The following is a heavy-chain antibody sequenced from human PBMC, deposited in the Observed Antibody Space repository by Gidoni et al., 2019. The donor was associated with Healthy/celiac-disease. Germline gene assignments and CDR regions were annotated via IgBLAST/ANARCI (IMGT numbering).Heavy chain of an antibody. J-gene: IGHJ4*02. CDR3: AGGPGTKDGYNLDY. V-gene: IGHV3-48*02. CDR2: ISSSSSTI. Sequence: EVQLVESGGGLVQPGGALRLSCAASGFTFSSYSMNWVRQAPGKGLEWVSYISSSSSTIYYADSVKGRFTISRDNAKNSLYLQMNSLRDEDTAVYYCAGGPGTKDGYNLDYWGQGTLGHRLL. D-gene: IGHD5-12*01. CDR1: GFTFSSYS.